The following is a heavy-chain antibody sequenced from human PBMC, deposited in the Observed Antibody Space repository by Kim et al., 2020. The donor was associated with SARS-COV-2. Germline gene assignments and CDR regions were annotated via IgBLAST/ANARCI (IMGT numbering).Heavy chain of an antibody. CDR2: INPNSGGT. V-gene: IGHV1-2*02. J-gene: IGHJ4*02. Sequence: ASVKVSCKASGYTFTGYYMHWVRQAPGQGLEWMGWINPNSGGTNYAQKFQGRVTMTRDTSISTAYMELSRLRSDDTAVYYCARDPARSRANYYDSSGYPTGPDYWGQGTLVTVSS. D-gene: IGHD3-22*01. CDR3: ARDPARSRANYYDSSGYPTGPDY. CDR1: GYTFTGYY.